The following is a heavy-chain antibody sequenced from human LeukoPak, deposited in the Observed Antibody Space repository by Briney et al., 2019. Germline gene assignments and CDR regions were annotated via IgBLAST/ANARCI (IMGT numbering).Heavy chain of an antibody. V-gene: IGHV1-69*05. Sequence: SVKVSCKASGGTFSSYAISWVRQAPGQGLEWMGGIIPIFGTANYAQKFQGRVTITTDESTSTAYMELSGLRSEDTAVYYCARDSSGYHLSLGGWGQGTLVTVSS. CDR2: IIPIFGTA. D-gene: IGHD3-22*01. CDR1: GGTFSSYA. J-gene: IGHJ4*02. CDR3: ARDSSGYHLSLGG.